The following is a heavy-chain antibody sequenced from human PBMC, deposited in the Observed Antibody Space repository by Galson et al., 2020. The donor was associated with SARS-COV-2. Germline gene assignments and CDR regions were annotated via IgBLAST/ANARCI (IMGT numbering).Heavy chain of an antibody. D-gene: IGHD2-2*01. Sequence: SETLSLPCAVSGGSFNGYYWTWLRQTPGKGLEWIGEINQSGNTRYNPSLKSRVTISVDTSKNQFSLKLRSVNAADTAVYYCARPNWCSSASCYAEYFQQWGQGTLVTVSS. CDR3: ARPNWCSSASCYAEYFQQ. J-gene: IGHJ1*01. CDR2: INQSGNT. V-gene: IGHV4-34*01. CDR1: GGSFNGYY.